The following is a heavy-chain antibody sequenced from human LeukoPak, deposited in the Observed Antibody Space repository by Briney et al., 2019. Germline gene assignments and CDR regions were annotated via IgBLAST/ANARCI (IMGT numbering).Heavy chain of an antibody. V-gene: IGHV1-8*01. CDR3: ARRNKDDDNFRLVDY. Sequence: GASVKVSCKASGYTFTSYDINWVRQATGQGLEWMGWMKPNSGNTSYAQKFQGRVTIIRNTSISTAYMELSSLTSEDTAIYYCARRNKDDDNFRLVDYWGQGTLVTVSS. D-gene: IGHD5-24*01. J-gene: IGHJ4*02. CDR2: MKPNSGNT. CDR1: GYTFTSYD.